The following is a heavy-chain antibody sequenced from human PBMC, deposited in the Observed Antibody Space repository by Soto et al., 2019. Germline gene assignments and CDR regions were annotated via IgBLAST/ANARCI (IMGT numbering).Heavy chain of an antibody. CDR1: GGTFNTYA. V-gene: IGHV1-69*01. Sequence: QVQLVQSEAEVKKPGSAVRVSCKASGGTFNTYAMSWVRQAPGQGLEWMGGILPMFDRPRYAQKFQGRVKSSVEAPTTPPYTELSSLRSDDTAVYYRTRSIGSAGVNGGFNSWGKGPWVTVS. J-gene: IGHJ4*02. CDR3: TRSIGSAGVNGGFNS. CDR2: ILPMFDRP. D-gene: IGHD3-10*01.